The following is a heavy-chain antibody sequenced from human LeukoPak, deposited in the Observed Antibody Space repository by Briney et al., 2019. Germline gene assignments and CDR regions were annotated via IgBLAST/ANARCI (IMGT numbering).Heavy chain of an antibody. CDR2: INPNSGGT. Sequence: HRASVKVSCKASGYTFTGYYMHWVRQAPGQGLEWMGWINPNSGGTNYAQKFQGRVTMTRDTSISTAYMELSRLRSDDTAVYYCATDRGYSYGYRGDNPFDYWGQGTLVTVSS. V-gene: IGHV1-2*02. CDR1: GYTFTGYY. J-gene: IGHJ4*02. D-gene: IGHD5-18*01. CDR3: ATDRGYSYGYRGDNPFDY.